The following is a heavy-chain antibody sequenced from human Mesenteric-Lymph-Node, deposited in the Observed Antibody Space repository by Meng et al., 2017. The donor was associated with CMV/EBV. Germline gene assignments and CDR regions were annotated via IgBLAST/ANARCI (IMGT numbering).Heavy chain of an antibody. CDR1: GFTFSTYA. J-gene: IGHJ4*02. V-gene: IGHV3-23*01. D-gene: IGHD5-18*01. CDR3: AKVGLGIQLWLHLN. CDR2: ISGSGNST. Sequence: GESLKISCAASGFTFSTYAMSWVRQAPGKGLEWVSTISGSGNSTYYADSVKGRFTISRDDSKNTLYLHMNSLRAEDTAVYYCAKVGLGIQLWLHLNWGQGTLVTVSS.